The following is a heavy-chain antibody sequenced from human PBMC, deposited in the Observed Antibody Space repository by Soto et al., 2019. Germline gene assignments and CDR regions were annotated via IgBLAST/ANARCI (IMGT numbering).Heavy chain of an antibody. D-gene: IGHD1-26*01. J-gene: IGHJ4*02. CDR1: GGSISVYY. V-gene: IGHV4-59*01. CDR3: PRGVGSSPPRY. CDR2: IYASGSP. Sequence: PSETLSLTCTISGGSISVYYWSWVRQPPGHELEWIGYIYASGSPYYNPSLRSRVTISADTSKNQISLKLTSPTAADTAVYYCPRGVGSSPPRYWGRGTLVTVSS.